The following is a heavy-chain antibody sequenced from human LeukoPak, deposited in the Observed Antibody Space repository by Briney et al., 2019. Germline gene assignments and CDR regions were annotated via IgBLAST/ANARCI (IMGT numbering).Heavy chain of an antibody. V-gene: IGHV3-48*03. Sequence: PGGSLRLSCAASGFTFSSYEMNWVRQAPGKGLEWVSYISSSGSTIYYADSVKGRFTISRDNAKNSLYLQMNSLRAEDTAVYYCARETYYYDSSGYPDYRGQGTLVTVSS. CDR3: ARETYYYDSSGYPDY. CDR1: GFTFSSYE. D-gene: IGHD3-22*01. CDR2: ISSSGSTI. J-gene: IGHJ4*02.